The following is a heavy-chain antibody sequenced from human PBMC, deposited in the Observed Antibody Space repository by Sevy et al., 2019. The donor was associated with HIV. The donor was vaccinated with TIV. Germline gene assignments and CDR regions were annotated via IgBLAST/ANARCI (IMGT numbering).Heavy chain of an antibody. Sequence: GGSLRLSCAASGFTFSSYAMSWVRQAPGKGLEWVSAISGSGGSTYYADSVKGRFTISRDNSKNPLYLQMNSLRAEETAVYYCAKMGPWVYAREDYFDYWGQGTLVTVSS. CDR1: GFTFSSYA. V-gene: IGHV3-23*01. J-gene: IGHJ4*02. CDR2: ISGSGGST. CDR3: AKMGPWVYAREDYFDY. D-gene: IGHD1-26*01.